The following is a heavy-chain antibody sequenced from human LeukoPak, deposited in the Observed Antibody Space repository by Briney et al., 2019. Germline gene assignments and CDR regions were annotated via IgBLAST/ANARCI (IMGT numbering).Heavy chain of an antibody. D-gene: IGHD1-26*01. CDR3: AKENPVGGTNYFDY. J-gene: IGHJ4*02. CDR2: ITGSGDRI. CDR1: GFIFNNYP. Sequence: PGGSLRLSCAASGFIFNNYPMSWVRQAPGKGLEWVSAITGSGDRIYYADSVKGRFTISRDNSKNTLSLQMNTLSAEDTAVYYCAKENPVGGTNYFDYGGQGTVVTVPS. V-gene: IGHV3-23*01.